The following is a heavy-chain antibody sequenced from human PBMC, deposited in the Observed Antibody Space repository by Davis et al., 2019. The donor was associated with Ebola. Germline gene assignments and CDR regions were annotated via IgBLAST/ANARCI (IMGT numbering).Heavy chain of an antibody. V-gene: IGHV3-66*01. Sequence: GESLKISCAASGFTVSNYHISWVRQAPGRGLEWVSVLYRGGPTHYADSVQGRFTISRDDSKNTLSLQMNSLRAEDTAVYYCAREVGSTLRGLEYYFDSWGQGTLVTVSS. CDR2: LYRGGPT. CDR3: AREVGSTLRGLEYYFDS. D-gene: IGHD4-17*01. J-gene: IGHJ4*02. CDR1: GFTVSNYH.